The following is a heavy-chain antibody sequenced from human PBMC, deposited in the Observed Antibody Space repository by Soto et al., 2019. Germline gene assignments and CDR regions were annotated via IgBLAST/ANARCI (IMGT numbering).Heavy chain of an antibody. D-gene: IGHD4-17*01. CDR2: IMPIFETP. V-gene: IGHV1-69*12. CDR3: ARDRDYADTGDF. Sequence: QVQLVQSGAEVKKPGSSVKVSCKVSGGTFSTFAINWFRQAPGRGLEWMGGIMPIFETPDYAQKFQGRLTINADESTTTAYMVLTTLTSEDTAVYYCARDRDYADTGDFWGQGTLVTVSS. CDR1: GGTFSTFA. J-gene: IGHJ4*02.